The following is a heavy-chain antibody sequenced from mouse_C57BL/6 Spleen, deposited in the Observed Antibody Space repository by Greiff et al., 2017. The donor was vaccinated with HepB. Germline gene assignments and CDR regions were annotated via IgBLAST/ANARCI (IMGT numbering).Heavy chain of an antibody. CDR1: GYTFTTYP. CDR3: ARGPDGLRGYFDV. Sequence: VQLQESGAELVKPGASVKMSCKASGYTFTTYPIEWMKQNHGKSLEWIGNFHPYNDDTKYNEKFKGKATLTVEKSSSTVYLELSRLTSDDSAVYYCARGPDGLRGYFDVWGTGTTVTVSS. J-gene: IGHJ1*03. V-gene: IGHV1-47*01. CDR2: FHPYNDDT. D-gene: IGHD2-3*01.